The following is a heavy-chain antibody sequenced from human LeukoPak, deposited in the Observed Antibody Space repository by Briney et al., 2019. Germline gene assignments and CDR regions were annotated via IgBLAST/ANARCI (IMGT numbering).Heavy chain of an antibody. V-gene: IGHV3-23*01. D-gene: IGHD2-8*01. CDR3: AKAFGTNGYFQLPIDF. J-gene: IGHJ4*02. CDR2: ITAPGDAT. Sequence: TGGSLRLSCATSGFNFNSNAMIWVRQAPGKGLECVSAITAPGDATYYADSVKGRFSISRDNSKNTLYLLLNSLRVEDTALYYCAKAFGTNGYFQLPIDFWGQGTLVTVSS. CDR1: GFNFNSNA.